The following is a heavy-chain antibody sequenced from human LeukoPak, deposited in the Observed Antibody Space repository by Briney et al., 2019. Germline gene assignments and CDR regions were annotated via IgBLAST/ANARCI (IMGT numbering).Heavy chain of an antibody. CDR2: IYSDGRT. CDR1: GFIVSNKY. Sequence: GGSLRLSCAASGFIVSNKYMTWVRQAPGKGLEWVSLIYSDGRTYYADSVRGRCTISRDNSKNTLYLQMNSLRAEDTAVYYCASHSSSWYVDDPWGQGTLVTVSS. J-gene: IGHJ5*02. CDR3: ASHSSSWYVDDP. D-gene: IGHD6-13*01. V-gene: IGHV3-66*02.